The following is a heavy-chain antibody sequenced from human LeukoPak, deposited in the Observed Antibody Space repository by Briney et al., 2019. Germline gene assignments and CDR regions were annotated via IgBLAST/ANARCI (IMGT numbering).Heavy chain of an antibody. CDR2: IYHSGST. CDR3: AGSLYYYYMDV. CDR1: GYSISSGYY. V-gene: IGHV4-38-2*01. D-gene: IGHD1-26*01. Sequence: NSSDTLSLTCAVSGYSISSGYYWGWIRQPPGKGLEWIGSIYHSGSTYYNPSLKSRVTISVDTSKNQFSLKLSSVTAADTAVYYCAGSLYYYYMDVWGKGTTVTVSS. J-gene: IGHJ6*03.